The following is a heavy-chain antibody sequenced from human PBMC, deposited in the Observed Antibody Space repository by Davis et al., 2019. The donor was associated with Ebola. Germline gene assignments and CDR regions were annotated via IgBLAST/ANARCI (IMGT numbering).Heavy chain of an antibody. D-gene: IGHD6-6*01. V-gene: IGHV1-2*04. CDR3: ARDKQLGDYYYYGMDV. Sequence: ASVQVSCKASGYTFTGYYMHWARQAPGQGLEWMGWINPNSGGTNYAQKFQGWVTMTRDTSISTAYMELSRLRSDDTAVYYCARDKQLGDYYYYGMDVWGQGTTVTVSS. J-gene: IGHJ6*02. CDR1: GYTFTGYY. CDR2: INPNSGGT.